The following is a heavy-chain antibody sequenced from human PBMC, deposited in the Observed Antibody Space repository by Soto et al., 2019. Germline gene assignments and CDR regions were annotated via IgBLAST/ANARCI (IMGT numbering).Heavy chain of an antibody. J-gene: IGHJ5*02. CDR2: ISYDGSNK. CDR1: GLTFSSYG. V-gene: IGHV3-30*18. CDR3: AKDPKTSVDTAKFDP. Sequence: QVQLVESGGGVVQPGRSLRLSCAASGLTFSSYGMHWVRQAPGKGLEWVAVISYDGSNKYYADSVKGRFTISRDNSKNTLYLQMNSLRAEDTAVYYCAKDPKTSVDTAKFDPWGQGTLVTVSS. D-gene: IGHD5-18*01.